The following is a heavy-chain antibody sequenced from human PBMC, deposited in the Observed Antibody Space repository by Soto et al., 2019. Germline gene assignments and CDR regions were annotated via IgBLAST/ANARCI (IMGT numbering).Heavy chain of an antibody. D-gene: IGHD6-13*01. CDR2: VSCSGNDK. CDR3: AKDGGEAAAGYYFDY. J-gene: IGHJ4*02. V-gene: IGHV3-30*18. CDR1: GLTFSSYG. Sequence: GGSLRLSCAASGLTFSSYGMHWVRQAPGKGLEWVAVVSCSGNDKKFADSVKGRFTISRDNSKDTLYLQMNSLRPEDTAIYYCAKDGGEAAAGYYFDYWGQGTLVTVSS.